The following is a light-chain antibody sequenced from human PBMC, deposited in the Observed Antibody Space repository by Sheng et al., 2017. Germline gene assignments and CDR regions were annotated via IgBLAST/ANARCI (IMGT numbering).Light chain of an antibody. CDR2: RNN. CDR3: ATWDDNLSGV. J-gene: IGLJ3*02. Sequence: QSVLTQPPSASGTPGQRVTISCSGSSSNIGRSYVFWYQQLPATAPKLLIYRNNQRPSGVPDRFSGSKSGTSASLTISGLRSEDEADYYCATWDDNLSGVFGGRDQADRP. CDR1: SSNIGRSY. V-gene: IGLV1-47*01.